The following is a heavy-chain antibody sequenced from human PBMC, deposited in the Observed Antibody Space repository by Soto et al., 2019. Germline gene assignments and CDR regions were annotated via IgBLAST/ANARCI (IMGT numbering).Heavy chain of an antibody. Sequence: GESLKISCQVSGYTFTIYWIGWVRQMPGKGLEWMGIIYPSDSDTRYSPSFQGQVTISADQSINTAYLQWDSLKASDTAIYYCARWYSSGWLNWFDPWGQGTLVTVYS. CDR3: ARWYSSGWLNWFDP. V-gene: IGHV5-51*01. CDR1: GYTFTIYW. J-gene: IGHJ5*02. D-gene: IGHD6-19*01. CDR2: IYPSDSDT.